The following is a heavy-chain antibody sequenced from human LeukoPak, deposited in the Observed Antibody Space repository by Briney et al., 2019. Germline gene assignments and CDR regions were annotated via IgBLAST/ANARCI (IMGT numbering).Heavy chain of an antibody. Sequence: GGSLRLSCAASGFTVSNAWMTWVRQAPGKGREWVGRIKSQTDGGTTDYAAPVKGRFTISRDDSKNTLYLQMNSLETEDTAVYYCTTSDTVMVYAYWGQGTLVTVSS. CDR3: TTSDTVMVYAY. CDR1: GFTVSNAW. V-gene: IGHV3-15*01. CDR2: IKSQTDGGTT. J-gene: IGHJ4*02. D-gene: IGHD5-18*01.